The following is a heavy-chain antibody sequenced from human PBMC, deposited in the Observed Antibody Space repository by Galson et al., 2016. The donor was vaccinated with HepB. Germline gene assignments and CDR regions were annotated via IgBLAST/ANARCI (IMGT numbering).Heavy chain of an antibody. V-gene: IGHV1-18*01. CDR3: ARYGDLRFDY. Sequence: SVKVSCKAYGYTFTSYGISWVRQAPGQGLEWMGWISAHNGNTKYAQKLQGRVTMTTDTSTSTASLEVRSLSADDTAMYYCARYGDLRFDYWGQGTLVTVSS. D-gene: IGHD4-17*01. CDR1: GYTFTSYG. CDR2: ISAHNGNT. J-gene: IGHJ4*02.